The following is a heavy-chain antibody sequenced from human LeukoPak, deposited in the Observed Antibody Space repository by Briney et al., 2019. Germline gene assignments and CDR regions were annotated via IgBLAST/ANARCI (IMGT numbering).Heavy chain of an antibody. CDR2: ISGDGGST. Sequence: PGGSLRLSCAASGFTFSSYAMSWVRQAPGKGLEWVSAISGDGGSTYYADSVKGRFTISRDSSKNTLCLQMNSLGAEDTAVYYCAKDGGYYTTPFDYWGQGTLVTVSS. D-gene: IGHD2/OR15-2a*01. CDR1: GFTFSSYA. J-gene: IGHJ4*02. CDR3: AKDGGYYTTPFDY. V-gene: IGHV3-23*01.